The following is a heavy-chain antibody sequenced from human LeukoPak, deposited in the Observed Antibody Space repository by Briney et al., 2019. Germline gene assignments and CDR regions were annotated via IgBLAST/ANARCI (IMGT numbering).Heavy chain of an antibody. CDR1: GGTFSSYA. Sequence: SVKVTCKASGGTFSSYAISWVRQAPGQGLEWMGGIIPILGTANYAQKFQGRVTITTDESTSTAYMELSSLRSEDTAVYYCARDERRSSYYYYYMDVWGKGTTVTVSS. V-gene: IGHV1-69*05. J-gene: IGHJ6*03. CDR3: ARDERRSSYYYYYMDV. CDR2: IIPILGTA. D-gene: IGHD2-2*01.